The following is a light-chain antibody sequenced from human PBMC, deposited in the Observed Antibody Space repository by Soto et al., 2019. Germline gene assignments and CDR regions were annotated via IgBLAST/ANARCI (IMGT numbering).Light chain of an antibody. CDR3: ILYHGADQV. CDR1: TGAVTSDYY. J-gene: IGLJ3*02. Sequence: QAVVTQEPSLTVSPGGTVTLTCASSTGAVTSDYYPNWLQQKPGQAPRSLIHSTYTRHFWTPARFSGSLLGGKAALTVSDVQPEDEDEYYCILYHGADQVFGGGNKLTVL. CDR2: STY. V-gene: IGLV7-43*01.